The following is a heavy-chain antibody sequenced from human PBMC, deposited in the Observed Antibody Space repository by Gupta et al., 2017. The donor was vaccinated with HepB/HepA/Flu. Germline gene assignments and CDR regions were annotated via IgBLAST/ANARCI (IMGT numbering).Heavy chain of an antibody. CDR1: GFTFSSYG. CDR3: ARVPQGILTGYYGADY. V-gene: IGHV3-33*01. Sequence: QVQLVESGGGVVQPGRSLRLSCAASGFTFSSYGMHWVRQAPGKGLEWVAVIWYDGSNKYYADSVKGRFTISRDNSKNTLYLQMNSLRAEDTAVYYCARVPQGILTGYYGADYWGQGTLVTVSS. D-gene: IGHD3-9*01. CDR2: IWYDGSNK. J-gene: IGHJ4*02.